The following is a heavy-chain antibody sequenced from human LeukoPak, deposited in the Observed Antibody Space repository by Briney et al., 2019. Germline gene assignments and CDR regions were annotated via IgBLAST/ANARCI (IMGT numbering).Heavy chain of an antibody. V-gene: IGHV3-7*04. CDR3: ARGYGRVY. CDR2: IKQDGSEK. J-gene: IGHJ4*02. CDR1: GFTFSSYS. D-gene: IGHD4-17*01. Sequence: GGPLRLSCAASGFTFSSYSMSWVRQAPGKGLEWVANIKQDGSEKYYVDSVKGRFTISRDNAKNSLYLQMNSLRAEDTAVYYCARGYGRVYWGQGTLVTVSS.